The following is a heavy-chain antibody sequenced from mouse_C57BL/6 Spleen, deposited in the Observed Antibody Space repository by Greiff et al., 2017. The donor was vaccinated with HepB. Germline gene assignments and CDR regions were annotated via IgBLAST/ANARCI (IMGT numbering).Heavy chain of an antibody. D-gene: IGHD1-1*01. V-gene: IGHV1-53*01. CDR1: GYNFNSYW. CDR2: INPSNGGT. Sequence: QVQLQQPGTELVKPGASVKLSCKASGYNFNSYWMHWVKQRPGQGLEWIGNINPSNGGTNYNEKFKSKATLTVDKSSSTAYMQLSSLTSEDSAVYYCARDYYGSSPYFDYWGQGTTLTVSS. CDR3: ARDYYGSSPYFDY. J-gene: IGHJ2*01.